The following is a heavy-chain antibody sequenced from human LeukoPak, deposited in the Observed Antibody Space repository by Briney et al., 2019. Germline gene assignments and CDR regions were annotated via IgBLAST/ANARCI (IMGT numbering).Heavy chain of an antibody. J-gene: IGHJ3*02. V-gene: IGHV4-59*01. CDR3: AGESLSDGFDI. CDR1: GGSISSYY. D-gene: IGHD3-10*01. Sequence: SETLSLTCTVSGGSISSYYWSWIRQPPGNGLEWIGYIYYSGSTNYNPSLKSRVTISVDTSKNQFSLKLSSVTAADTAVYYCAGESLSDGFDIWGQGTMVTVSS. CDR2: IYYSGST.